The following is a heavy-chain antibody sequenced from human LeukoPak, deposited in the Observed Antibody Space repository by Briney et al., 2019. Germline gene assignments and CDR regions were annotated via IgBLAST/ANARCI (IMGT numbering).Heavy chain of an antibody. J-gene: IGHJ4*02. D-gene: IGHD2-2*01. Sequence: SETLSLTCTVSGGSISSYYWSWIRQPPGKGLEWIGYIYYSGSANYNPSLKSRVTISVDTSKNQFSLKLSSVTAADTAVYYCARDTSTSFDYWGQGTLVTVSS. CDR2: IYYSGSA. CDR1: GGSISSYY. V-gene: IGHV4-59*01. CDR3: ARDTSTSFDY.